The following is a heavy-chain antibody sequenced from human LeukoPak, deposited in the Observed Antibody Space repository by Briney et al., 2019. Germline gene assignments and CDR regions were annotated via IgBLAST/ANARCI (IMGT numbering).Heavy chain of an antibody. CDR1: GFTFSTYA. CDR2: ILGSGSYT. J-gene: IGHJ4*02. CDR3: AKDGSAAYDEFDY. D-gene: IGHD3-10*01. V-gene: IGHV3-23*01. Sequence: GGSLRLSCAASGFTFSTYAMSWVRQAPGKGLEWVSAILGSGSYTYYADSVKGRFTVYRDNSKNIVYLQMNGLRTEDTAVYYCAKDGSAAYDEFDYWCQGILVTVSS.